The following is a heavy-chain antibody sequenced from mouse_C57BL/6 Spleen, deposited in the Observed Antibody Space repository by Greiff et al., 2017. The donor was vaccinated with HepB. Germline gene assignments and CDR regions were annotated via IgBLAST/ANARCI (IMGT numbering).Heavy chain of an antibody. CDR1: GFTFTDYY. D-gene: IGHD2-2*01. J-gene: IGHJ4*01. CDR3: ARIYGYDGGDAMDY. CDR2: IRNKANGYTT. Sequence: EVHLVESGGGLVQPGGSLSLSCAASGFTFTDYYMSWVRQPPGKALEWLGFIRNKANGYTTEYSASVKGRFTISRDNSQIILYLQRNALRAEDSATYCCARIYGYDGGDAMDYWGQGTSVTVSS. V-gene: IGHV7-3*01.